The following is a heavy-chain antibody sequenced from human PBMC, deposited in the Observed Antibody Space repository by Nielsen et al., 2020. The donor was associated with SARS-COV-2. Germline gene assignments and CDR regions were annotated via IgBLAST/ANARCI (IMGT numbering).Heavy chain of an antibody. J-gene: IGHJ6*02. CDR3: ARHNSPTIFGVVIETSGMDV. V-gene: IGHV1-2*06. Sequence: WVRQAPGQGLEWMGRINPNSGGTNYAQKFQGRVTMTRDTSISTAYMELSSLRSEDTAVYYCARHNSPTIFGVVIETSGMDVWGQGTTGTVSS. CDR2: INPNSGGT. D-gene: IGHD3-3*01.